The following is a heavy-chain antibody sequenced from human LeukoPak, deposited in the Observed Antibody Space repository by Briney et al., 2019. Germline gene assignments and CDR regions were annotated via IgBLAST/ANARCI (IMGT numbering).Heavy chain of an antibody. J-gene: IGHJ6*03. D-gene: IGHD3-3*01. CDR2: IYHSGST. CDR1: GYSISSGYY. V-gene: IGHV4-38-2*02. CDR3: ARGVNYDFWSGYSLPPHYYYYMDV. Sequence: PSETLSLTCTVSGYSISSGYYWGWIRQPPGKGLEWIGSIYHSGSTYYNPSLKSRVTISVDTSKNQFSLKLSSVTAADTAVYYCARGVNYDFWSGYSLPPHYYYYMDVWGKGTTVTVSS.